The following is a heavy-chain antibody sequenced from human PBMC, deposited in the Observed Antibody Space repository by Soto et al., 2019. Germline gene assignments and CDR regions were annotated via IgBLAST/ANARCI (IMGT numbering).Heavy chain of an antibody. CDR3: ARGPCNWGVDY. V-gene: IGHV1-8*01. Sequence: ASVKVSCKASGYTFTSYDINWVRQATGQGLEWMGWMNPNNGNTAYAQKFQGRVTMTRDTSKSTAFMELSSLTSEDTAVYYCARGPCNWGVDYWGQGTLVTVSS. CDR2: MNPNNGNT. J-gene: IGHJ4*02. CDR1: GYTFTSYD. D-gene: IGHD7-27*01.